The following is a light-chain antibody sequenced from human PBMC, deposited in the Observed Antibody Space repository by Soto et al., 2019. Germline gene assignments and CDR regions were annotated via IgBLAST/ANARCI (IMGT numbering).Light chain of an antibody. J-gene: IGKJ1*01. V-gene: IGKV1-5*01. CDR2: DTS. Sequence: DIQMTQSPSTLSASVGDRVTITCRASQSISSWLAWYQQKPGKAPKLLIYDTSSLESGVPSKFSGSGSGTESTLTIRSLQPDDFATYYCQQYKTSPWAFGQGTKVDIK. CDR3: QQYKTSPWA. CDR1: QSISSW.